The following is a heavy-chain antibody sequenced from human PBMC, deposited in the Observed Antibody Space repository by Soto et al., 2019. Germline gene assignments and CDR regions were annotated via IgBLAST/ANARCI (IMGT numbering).Heavy chain of an antibody. CDR1: GFTFNNYW. CDR3: ASSYAMDV. Sequence: EVQLVESGGGLVQPGGSLRLSCAASGFTFNNYWMSWVRQAPGKGLEWVANIKEDGSEKSYVDSVKGRFTISRDNAMNSLYLQMNSLRAEDTAVYYCASSYAMDVWGQGTTVTVSS. J-gene: IGHJ6*02. CDR2: IKEDGSEK. V-gene: IGHV3-7*01.